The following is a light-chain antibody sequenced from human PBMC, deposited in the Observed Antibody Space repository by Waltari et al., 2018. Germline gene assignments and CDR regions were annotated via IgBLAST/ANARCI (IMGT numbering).Light chain of an antibody. CDR1: QSVSRT. V-gene: IGKV3-20*01. J-gene: IGKJ1*01. Sequence: EIVLTQSPGTLSLSPGERATLSCRASQSVSRTLAWYQQKPGQAPRLLIDDASIRATGIPDRFIGSGSGTDFSLTISRLEPEDFAVYYCQKYGTRPATFGQGTKVEVK. CDR2: DAS. CDR3: QKYGTRPAT.